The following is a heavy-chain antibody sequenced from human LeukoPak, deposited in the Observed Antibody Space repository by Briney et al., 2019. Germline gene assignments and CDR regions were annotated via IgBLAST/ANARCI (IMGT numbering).Heavy chain of an antibody. CDR3: ARGEDLAYFDY. D-gene: IGHD1-26*01. V-gene: IGHV4-30-2*01. CDR1: GGSISSGGYP. CDR2: IYHSGST. J-gene: IGHJ4*02. Sequence: SETLSLTCAVSGGSISSGGYPWSWIRQPPGKGLEWIGYIYHSGSTYYNPSLKSRVTISVDRSKNQLSLKLSSVTAADTAVYYCARGEDLAYFDYWGQGTLVTVSS.